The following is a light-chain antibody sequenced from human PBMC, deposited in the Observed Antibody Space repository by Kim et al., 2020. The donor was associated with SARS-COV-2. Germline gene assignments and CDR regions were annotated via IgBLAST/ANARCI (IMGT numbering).Light chain of an antibody. CDR1: QSISSY. J-gene: IGKJ2*01. CDR2: AAS. V-gene: IGKV1-39*01. CDR3: QQSYSTLMYT. Sequence: ASVGDRVTITCRASQSISSYLNWFQQKPGKAPKLLIYAASSLQSGVPSRFSGSGSGTDFSLTISSLQPEDFATYYCQQSYSTLMYTFGQGTKLEI.